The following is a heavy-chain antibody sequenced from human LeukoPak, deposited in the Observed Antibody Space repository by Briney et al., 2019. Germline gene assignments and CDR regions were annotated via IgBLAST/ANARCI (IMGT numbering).Heavy chain of an antibody. Sequence: SETLSLTCTVSGGSISSYYWSWIRQPPGKGLEWIGYIYYSGSTNYNPSLKSRVTISVDTSKNQFSLKLSSVTAADTAVYYCARVDLGSSSNYYYYYMDVWGKGTTVTVSS. CDR1: GGSISSYY. J-gene: IGHJ6*03. CDR3: ARVDLGSSSNYYYYYMDV. CDR2: IYYSGST. V-gene: IGHV4-59*01. D-gene: IGHD6-6*01.